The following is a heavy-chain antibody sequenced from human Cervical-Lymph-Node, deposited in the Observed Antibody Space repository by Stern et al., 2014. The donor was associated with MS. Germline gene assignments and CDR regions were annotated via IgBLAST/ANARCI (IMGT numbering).Heavy chain of an antibody. Sequence: VQLVESGPELVKPSQTLSLTCTVSGGSISSGDYYWSRIRQPPGKGLEWIGYIDHSETTYYNPSLKSRLTIAIDTSKNQFSLRLTSVTAEDTAVYYCARDFTVAGSFDYWGQGTLVTVSS. J-gene: IGHJ4*02. D-gene: IGHD6-19*01. CDR3: ARDFTVAGSFDY. CDR1: GGSISSGDYY. V-gene: IGHV4-30-4*01. CDR2: IDHSETT.